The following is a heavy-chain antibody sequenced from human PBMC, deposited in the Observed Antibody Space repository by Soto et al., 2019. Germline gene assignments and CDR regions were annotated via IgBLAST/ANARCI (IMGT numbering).Heavy chain of an antibody. V-gene: IGHV3-30*18. D-gene: IGHD6-13*01. Sequence: GGSLRLSCAASGFTFSSYGMHWVRQAPGKGLEWVAVISYDGSNKYYAASVKGRFTISRDNSKNTPYLQMNSLRAEDTAVYYCAKEVRRGSSWSVFDYWGQGTLVTVSS. CDR1: GFTFSSYG. CDR3: AKEVRRGSSWSVFDY. J-gene: IGHJ4*02. CDR2: ISYDGSNK.